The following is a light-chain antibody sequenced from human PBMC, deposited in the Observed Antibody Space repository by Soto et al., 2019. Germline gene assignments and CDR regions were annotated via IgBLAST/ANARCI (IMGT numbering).Light chain of an antibody. Sequence: QSALTQPRSVSGSPGQSVTISCSGSSSDVGGYNFVSWYQQHPGKAPKLMIYDVSKRPSGVPGRFSGSKSGNMASLTISGLQAEDEADYYCCSKAGSYTGVVGGGTKLTVL. CDR1: SSDVGGYNF. CDR2: DVS. J-gene: IGLJ2*01. V-gene: IGLV2-11*01. CDR3: CSKAGSYTGV.